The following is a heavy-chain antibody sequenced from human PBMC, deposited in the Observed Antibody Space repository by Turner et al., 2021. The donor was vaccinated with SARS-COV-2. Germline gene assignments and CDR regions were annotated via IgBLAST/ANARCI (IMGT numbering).Heavy chain of an antibody. J-gene: IGHJ4*02. D-gene: IGHD3-16*01. CDR1: GSTFSTYA. CDR2: IIPIFGTA. CDR3: ARGGGGGSSGPKDFDY. Sequence: GSTFSTYAITWVRQAPGQGLEWMGGIIPIFGTANYAKTFQGRVTIPADESTSTASMELSSLRLEDRDVYYCARGGGGGSSGPKDFDYWGQGTLVTVSS. V-gene: IGHV1-69*01.